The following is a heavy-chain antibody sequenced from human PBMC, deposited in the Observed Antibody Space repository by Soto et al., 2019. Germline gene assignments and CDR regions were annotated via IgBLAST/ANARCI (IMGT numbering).Heavy chain of an antibody. CDR1: GFTFDDYA. CDR2: ISWNSGSI. CDR3: AEGGAMLTEGGGY. V-gene: IGHV3-9*01. Sequence: EVQLVESGGGLVQPGRSLRLSCAASGFTFDDYAMHWGRQAPVKGLEWVSGISWNSGSIGYADSVKGRFTISRDNAKKSLYLQMNSLRAEDTALYYWAEGGAMLTEGGGYWGQGTLVTVSS. D-gene: IGHD1-26*01. J-gene: IGHJ4*02.